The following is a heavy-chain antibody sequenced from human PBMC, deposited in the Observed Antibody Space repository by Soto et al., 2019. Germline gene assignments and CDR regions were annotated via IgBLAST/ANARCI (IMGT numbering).Heavy chain of an antibody. CDR1: GFTFSSYW. J-gene: IGHJ6*02. Sequence: GGSLRLSCAASGFTFSSYWMHWVRQAPGKGLVWVSRINSDGSSTSYADSVKGRFTISRDNAKNTLYLQMNSLRAEDTAVYYCARGPADLPAAPYYYGMDVWGQGTTVTVSS. CDR3: ARGPADLPAAPYYYGMDV. CDR2: INSDGSST. D-gene: IGHD2-2*01. V-gene: IGHV3-74*01.